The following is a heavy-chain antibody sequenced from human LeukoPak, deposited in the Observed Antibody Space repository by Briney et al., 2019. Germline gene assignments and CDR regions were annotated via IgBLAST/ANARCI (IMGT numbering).Heavy chain of an antibody. Sequence: PSETLSLTCAVSGGSISSGGYSGSWIRQPPGKGLEWIGYIYHSGSTYYNPSLKSRVTISLDRSENQFSLKLSSVTAADTAVYYCARDSGSCSSTSCYNWFDPWGQGTLVTVSS. J-gene: IGHJ5*02. CDR1: GGSISSGGYS. D-gene: IGHD2-2*03. CDR2: IYHSGST. CDR3: ARDSGSCSSTSCYNWFDP. V-gene: IGHV4-30-2*01.